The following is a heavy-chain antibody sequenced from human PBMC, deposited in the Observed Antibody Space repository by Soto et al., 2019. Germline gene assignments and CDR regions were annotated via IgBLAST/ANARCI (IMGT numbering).Heavy chain of an antibody. CDR3: ARAVFCTDGFCFPNWLDP. J-gene: IGHJ5*02. D-gene: IGHD2-8*01. Sequence: SETLSLTCTVSGDSINSDGHYWSWIRQPPGEALEWIGYIYQTGTTEYNPSLSSRFSIAADRSKNQFSLHLTSVTAADTAVYYCARAVFCTDGFCFPNWLDPWGQGILVTVSS. V-gene: IGHV4-30-2*01. CDR1: GDSINSDGHY. CDR2: IYQTGTT.